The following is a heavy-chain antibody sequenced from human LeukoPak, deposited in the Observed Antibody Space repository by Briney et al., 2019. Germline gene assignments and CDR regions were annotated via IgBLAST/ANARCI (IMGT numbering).Heavy chain of an antibody. V-gene: IGHV3-21*06. CDR3: ARARNMIVVFDY. J-gene: IGHJ4*02. D-gene: IGHD3-22*01. Sequence: GGSLRLSCAASAFTFSTYNMNWVRQAPGKGLEWVSSISSGRTYIYFTDSLKGRFTISRDNAKNSLCLQMNSLRVEDTAIYYCARARNMIVVFDYWGQRTLVTVSS. CDR2: ISSGRTYI. CDR1: AFTFSTYN.